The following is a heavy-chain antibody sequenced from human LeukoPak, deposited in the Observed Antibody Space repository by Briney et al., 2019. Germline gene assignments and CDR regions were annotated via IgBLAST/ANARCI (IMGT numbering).Heavy chain of an antibody. J-gene: IGHJ4*02. D-gene: IGHD6-13*01. CDR1: EYAFTDYY. CDR2: ISPNSGGT. V-gene: IGHV1-2*06. CDR3: ARRIAASGHFDY. Sequence: GASVKVSCKASEYAFTDYYIYWVRQAPGQGLEWIGRISPNSGGTNYAQNFQGRLTVARDTSINTAYMELNSLRSDDTAVYYCARRIAASGHFDYWGQGTLVTVSS.